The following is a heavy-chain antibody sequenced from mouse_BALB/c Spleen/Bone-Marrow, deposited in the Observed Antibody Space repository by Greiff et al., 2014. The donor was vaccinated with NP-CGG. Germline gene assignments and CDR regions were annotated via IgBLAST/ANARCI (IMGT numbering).Heavy chain of an antibody. J-gene: IGHJ2*01. Sequence: QVQLQQSGAELMKPGASVKISCKATGYTFSSYWIEWVKQRPGHGPEWIGGILPGSGSTNYNEKFKGKATFTADTSSNTAYMQLSSLTSEDSAVYYCARSTGTWDYWGQGTTLTVSS. D-gene: IGHD4-1*02. CDR1: GYTFSSYW. CDR2: ILPGSGST. V-gene: IGHV1-9*01. CDR3: ARSTGTWDY.